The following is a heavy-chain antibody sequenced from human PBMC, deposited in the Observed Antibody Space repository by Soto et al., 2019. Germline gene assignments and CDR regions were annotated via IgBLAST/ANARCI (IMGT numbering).Heavy chain of an antibody. CDR3: ARSEYSSGWSNWFDP. D-gene: IGHD6-19*01. CDR1: GFTFSSYS. V-gene: IGHV3-21*01. Sequence: EVQLVESGGGLVKPGGSLRLSCAASGFTFSSYSLNWVRQAPGKGLEWVSSISSSSSYIYYADSVKGRFTISRDNDKNSLYLQMNSLRAEDTAVYYCARSEYSSGWSNWFDPWGQGTLVTVSS. CDR2: ISSSSSYI. J-gene: IGHJ5*02.